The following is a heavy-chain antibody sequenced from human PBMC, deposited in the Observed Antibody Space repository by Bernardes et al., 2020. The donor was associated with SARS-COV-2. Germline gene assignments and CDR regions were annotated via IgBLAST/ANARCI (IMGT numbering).Heavy chain of an antibody. D-gene: IGHD4-4*01. V-gene: IGHV4-34*01. CDR3: ARFAGYSNYPGGFDI. J-gene: IGHJ3*02. Sequence: SEALSLTCAVYGGSFSGYYWSWIRQPPGKGLEWIWEINHSGSTNYNPSLKSRVTISVDTSKNQFSLKLSSVTAADTAVYYCARFAGYSNYPGGFDIWGQGTMVTVSS. CDR2: INHSGST. CDR1: GGSFSGYY.